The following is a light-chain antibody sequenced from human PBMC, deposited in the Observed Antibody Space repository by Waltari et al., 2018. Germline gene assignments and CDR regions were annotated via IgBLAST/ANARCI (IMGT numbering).Light chain of an antibody. CDR3: QQYNDYGTWT. J-gene: IGKJ1*01. V-gene: IGKV1-5*03. CDR2: EAA. CDR1: QSVSEW. Sequence: DVQMTQPPSPLSASAGATVAITCRASQSVSEWLAWYQHKPGKAPKVLIYEAASLKSGVPSRCSGSGSGTEVTLTISSLQPDDFATYYCQQYNDYGTWTFGQGTKVEIK.